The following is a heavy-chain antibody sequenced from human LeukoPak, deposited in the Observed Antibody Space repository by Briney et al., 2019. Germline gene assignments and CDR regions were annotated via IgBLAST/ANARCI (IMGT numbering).Heavy chain of an antibody. V-gene: IGHV3-13*01. CDR3: VRGGIRVSGIDAFDT. J-gene: IGHJ3*02. CDR2: IGIGDDT. CDR1: GFTVRDYD. D-gene: IGHD5/OR15-5a*01. Sequence: GGSLRLSCAAPGFTVRDYDMHWVRQTPGSGLEWVSAIGIGDDTHYPDSVKGRFTISRENAKNSLYLQMSSLRDGDTAMYYCVRGGIRVSGIDAFDTWGHGTMVTVSS.